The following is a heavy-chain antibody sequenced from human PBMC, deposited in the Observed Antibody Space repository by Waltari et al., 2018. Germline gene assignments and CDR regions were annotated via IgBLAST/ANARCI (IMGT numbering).Heavy chain of an antibody. Sequence: EVQLLESGGGLVQPGGSLRLSCAASGFTFSSYAMSWVRQAPGKGLEWVSAISGSGGSTYYADSVKGRFTISRDNSKNTLYLQMNSLRAEDTAVYYCAKDPNYGDYAPLAWYFDLWGRGTLVTVSS. J-gene: IGHJ2*01. D-gene: IGHD4-17*01. CDR2: ISGSGGST. CDR3: AKDPNYGDYAPLAWYFDL. CDR1: GFTFSSYA. V-gene: IGHV3-23*01.